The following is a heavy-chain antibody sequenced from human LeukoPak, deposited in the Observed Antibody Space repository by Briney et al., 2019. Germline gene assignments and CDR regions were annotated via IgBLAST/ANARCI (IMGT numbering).Heavy chain of an antibody. J-gene: IGHJ4*02. D-gene: IGHD6-6*01. CDR2: INHSGST. Sequence: LRLSCAASGFTFSSYEMDWVRQAPGKGLGWIGEINHSGSTNYNPSLKSRVTISVDTSKNQFSLKVNSMTAADTAVYYCARAMSIAARLQTIFDYWGQGTLVTVSS. V-gene: IGHV4-34*01. CDR3: ARAMSIAARLQTIFDY. CDR1: GFTFSSYE.